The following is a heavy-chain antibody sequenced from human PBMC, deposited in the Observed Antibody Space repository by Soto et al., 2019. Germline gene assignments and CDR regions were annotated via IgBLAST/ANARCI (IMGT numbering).Heavy chain of an antibody. CDR3: AKDEMVRGIFDY. CDR2: ISGSGGST. D-gene: IGHD3-10*01. V-gene: IGHV3-23*01. Sequence: EVQLLESGGGLVQPGGSLRLSCAASGFTLSSYAMSWVRQAPGKGLEWVSAISGSGGSTYYADSVKGRFTISRDNSKNTLYLQMNSLRAEDTAVYYCAKDEMVRGIFDYWGQGTLVTVSS. J-gene: IGHJ4*02. CDR1: GFTLSSYA.